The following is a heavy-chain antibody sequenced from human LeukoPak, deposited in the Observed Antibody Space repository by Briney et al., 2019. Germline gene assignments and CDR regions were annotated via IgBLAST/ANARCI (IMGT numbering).Heavy chain of an antibody. Sequence: PGGSLRLSCAASASGVAFTSHSMNWVRQAPGKGLEWLSYIHSSGDYIFYADSVKGRFTVSRDNARNSLYLQMNSLRAEDTAIYYWAREYNSRATFDYWGQGTLVTVSS. CDR2: IHSSGDYI. CDR1: ASGVAFTSHS. D-gene: IGHD1-20*01. J-gene: IGHJ4*02. V-gene: IGHV3-21*05. CDR3: AREYNSRATFDY.